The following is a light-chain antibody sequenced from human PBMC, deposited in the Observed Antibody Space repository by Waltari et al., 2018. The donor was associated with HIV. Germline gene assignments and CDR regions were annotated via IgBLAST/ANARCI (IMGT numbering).Light chain of an antibody. CDR2: DVR. Sequence: QSALTQPRSVSGSPGQSVNIPCTGSSSDVGGYNYVSWNYVSWYQHPPRQPPKFILYDVRKLPSGVPDRFSGSKSDNAASLTISGLQVEDEADYYCCSYAGSSSFRVFGTGTKVSVL. CDR3: CSYAGSSSFRV. V-gene: IGLV2-11*01. J-gene: IGLJ1*01. CDR1: SSDVGGYNYVSWNY.